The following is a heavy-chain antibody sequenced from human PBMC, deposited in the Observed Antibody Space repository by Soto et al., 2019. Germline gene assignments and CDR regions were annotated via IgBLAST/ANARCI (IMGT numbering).Heavy chain of an antibody. Sequence: SVEVSSKACRYSFASYDINWVRQENGKGLEWMGWMNPNSGNTGYAQKFQGRVTMTRNTSISTAYMELSSLRSEDTAVYYCARATPYCSSTSCHDAFDIWGQGTMVTVSS. D-gene: IGHD2-2*01. V-gene: IGHV1-8*01. CDR1: RYSFASYD. CDR2: MNPNSGNT. J-gene: IGHJ3*02. CDR3: ARATPYCSSTSCHDAFDI.